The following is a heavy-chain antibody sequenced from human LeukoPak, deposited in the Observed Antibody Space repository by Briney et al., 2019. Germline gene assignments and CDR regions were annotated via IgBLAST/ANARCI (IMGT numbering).Heavy chain of an antibody. Sequence: PGGSLRLSCAASGFTFSSYAMHWVRQAPGKGLEWVSGISWNSGSIGYADSVKGRFTISRDNAKNSLYLQMNSLRAEDTALYYCAKERGYSYGNDAFDIWGQGTMVTVSS. CDR1: GFTFSSYA. CDR2: ISWNSGSI. D-gene: IGHD5-18*01. V-gene: IGHV3-9*01. CDR3: AKERGYSYGNDAFDI. J-gene: IGHJ3*02.